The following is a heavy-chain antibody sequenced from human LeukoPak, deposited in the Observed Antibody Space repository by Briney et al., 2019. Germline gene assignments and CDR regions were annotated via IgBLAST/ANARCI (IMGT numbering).Heavy chain of an antibody. CDR1: GFPFSSYA. Sequence: PGGSLRLSCAASGFPFSSYAMGWVRQAPGKGLEWVSSIRGNGERTFYADSVKGRFTISRDNSKNTVSLQMTSLEAEDTAVYYCVRNGCSATNCYIFLGDWYFDLWAVAPWSLSPQ. CDR3: VRNGCSATNCYIFLGDWYFDL. CDR2: IRGNGERT. V-gene: IGHV3-23*01. D-gene: IGHD2-2*02. J-gene: IGHJ2*01.